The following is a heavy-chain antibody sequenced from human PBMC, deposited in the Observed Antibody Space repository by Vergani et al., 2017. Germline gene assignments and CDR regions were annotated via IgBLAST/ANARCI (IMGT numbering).Heavy chain of an antibody. CDR3: ARAYSSSWYFFRMDY. Sequence: EVQLVESGGGLVQPGGSLRLSCAASGFTFSSYSMNWVRQAPGKGLEWVSYISSSSSTIYYADSVKGRFTISRDNAKNSLYLQMNSLRAEDTAVYYCARAYSSSWYFFRMDYWGQGTLVTVSS. CDR2: ISSSSSTI. V-gene: IGHV3-48*01. J-gene: IGHJ4*02. D-gene: IGHD6-13*01. CDR1: GFTFSSYS.